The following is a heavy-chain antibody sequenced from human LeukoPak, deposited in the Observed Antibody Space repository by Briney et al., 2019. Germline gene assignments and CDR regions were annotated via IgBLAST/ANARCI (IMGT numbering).Heavy chain of an antibody. CDR3: ARAEYSSSSLDY. Sequence: GGTLRLSCAASGFTFSSYDMSWVRQAPGKGLEWVSAISGSGGSTYYADSVKGRFTISRDNAKNSLYLQMNSLRAEDTAVYYCARAEYSSSSLDYWGQGTLVTVSS. J-gene: IGHJ4*02. CDR2: ISGSGGST. D-gene: IGHD6-6*01. CDR1: GFTFSSYD. V-gene: IGHV3-23*01.